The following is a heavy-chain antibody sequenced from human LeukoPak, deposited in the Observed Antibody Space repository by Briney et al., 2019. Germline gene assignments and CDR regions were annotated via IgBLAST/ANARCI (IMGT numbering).Heavy chain of an antibody. Sequence: GGSLRLSCAASAFSLNTYNMNWVRQAPGKGLEWVSSISYTGTYIYYADSVKGRFTISRDNSKNTLYLQMNSLRAEDTAVYYCAKDNPIEKVPGLGPGYWGQGTLVTVSS. D-gene: IGHD2-2*01. CDR2: ISYTGTYI. CDR1: AFSLNTYN. CDR3: AKDNPIEKVPGLGPGY. V-gene: IGHV3-21*01. J-gene: IGHJ4*02.